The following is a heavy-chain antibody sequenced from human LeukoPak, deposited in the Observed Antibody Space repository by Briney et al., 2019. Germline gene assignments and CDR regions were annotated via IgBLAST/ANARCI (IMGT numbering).Heavy chain of an antibody. CDR1: GRSISSGDYY. CDR3: ARDRNYYDRSGYRAFDI. D-gene: IGHD3-22*01. V-gene: IGHV4-31*03. Sequence: PSQTPSLTCTVSGRSISSGDYYWSWVRQHPGKGLEWIGYIFHSGTTYYNPSLKSRLSISVDTSKNQFYLKLSSVTAADTAVYRCARDRNYYDRSGYRAFDIWGQGTMVTVSS. CDR2: IFHSGTT. J-gene: IGHJ3*02.